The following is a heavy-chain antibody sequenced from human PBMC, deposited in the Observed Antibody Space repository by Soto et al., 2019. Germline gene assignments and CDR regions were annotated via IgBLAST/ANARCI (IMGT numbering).Heavy chain of an antibody. CDR3: ARSIVVVTAADY. D-gene: IGHD2-21*02. CDR1: GYTFTSYA. CDR2: INAGNGNT. J-gene: IGHJ4*02. V-gene: IGHV1-3*01. Sequence: QVQLVQSGAEVKKPGASVKVSCKASGYTFTSYAMHWVRQAPGQRLEWMGWINAGNGNTKYSQKFQGRVTITRDTSASTAYMELSSLRSEDTAVYSCARSIVVVTAADYWVQGTLVTVSS.